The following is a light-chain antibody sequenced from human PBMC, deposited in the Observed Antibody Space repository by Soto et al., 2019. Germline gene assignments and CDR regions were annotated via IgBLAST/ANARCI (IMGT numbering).Light chain of an antibody. CDR2: LSSDGSH. V-gene: IGLV4-69*01. Sequence: QLVPTQSPSASASLGASVKLTCTLSSGHSSYAIAWHQQQPEKGPRYLMKLSSDGSHSKGDGIPDRFSGSSSGAERYLTISSLQSEDEADYYCQTWDTGARVVFGGGTKLTVL. CDR1: SGHSSYA. J-gene: IGLJ2*01. CDR3: QTWDTGARVV.